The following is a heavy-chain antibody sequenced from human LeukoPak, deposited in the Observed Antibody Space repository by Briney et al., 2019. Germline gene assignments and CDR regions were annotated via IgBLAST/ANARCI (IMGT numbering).Heavy chain of an antibody. CDR2: IWYDGSNK. CDR1: GFTFSNYG. V-gene: IGHV3-33*01. J-gene: IGHJ5*02. D-gene: IGHD1-1*01. Sequence: GGSLRLSCAASGFTFSNYGMHWVRQAPGKGLEWVAVIWYDGSNKYYADSVKGRFTISRDNSKNTLYLQINSLRAEDTAVYYCARGYGWFDPWGQGTLVTVSS. CDR3: ARGYGWFDP.